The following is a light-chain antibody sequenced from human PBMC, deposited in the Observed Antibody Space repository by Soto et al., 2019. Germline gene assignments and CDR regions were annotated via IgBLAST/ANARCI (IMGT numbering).Light chain of an antibody. Sequence: QSALTQPPSASGSPGQSVTISCTGTSSDVGIFNYVSWYQQHPDQAPKLLIFEVNKRPSGVPDRFSASKSGNTASLTVSGLQAEDEADYYCCSYAGSNTWIFGGGTKLTVL. J-gene: IGLJ2*01. CDR2: EVN. CDR3: CSYAGSNTWI. V-gene: IGLV2-8*01. CDR1: SSDVGIFNY.